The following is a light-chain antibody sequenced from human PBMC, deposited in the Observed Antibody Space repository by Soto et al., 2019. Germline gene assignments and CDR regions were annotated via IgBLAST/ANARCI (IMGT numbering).Light chain of an antibody. CDR3: QQYVNYPIT. J-gene: IGKJ5*01. CDR2: KAS. V-gene: IGKV1-5*03. CDR1: QSISSW. Sequence: DIQMTQSPSTLSASVGDRVTITCRASQSISSWLSWYQQKPGKAPKVLIYKASSLESGVPSRFSGSGSGTEFTLTISSLQPDDVATYYCQQYVNYPITFGQGTRLEIK.